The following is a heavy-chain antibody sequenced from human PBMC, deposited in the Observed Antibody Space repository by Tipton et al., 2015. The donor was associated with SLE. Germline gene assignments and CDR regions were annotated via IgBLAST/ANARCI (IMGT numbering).Heavy chain of an antibody. D-gene: IGHD1-26*01. V-gene: IGHV3-21*06. J-gene: IGHJ5*02. CDR1: GFTFNSYT. Sequence: SLRLSCAASGFTFNSYTMNWVRLAPGKGLEWLSSISGSSSYIYYADSLKDRFTISRDNAKNSVFLEMNSLRVEDTAVYYCARSPGYSGAAGSDPWGQGTLVTVSS. CDR2: ISGSSSYI. CDR3: ARSPGYSGAAGSDP.